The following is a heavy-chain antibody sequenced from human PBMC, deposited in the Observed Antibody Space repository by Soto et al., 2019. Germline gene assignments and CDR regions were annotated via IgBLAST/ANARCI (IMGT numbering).Heavy chain of an antibody. CDR2: IIPIFGTP. J-gene: IGHJ6*02. Sequence: QVQLVQSGAEVKRPGSSVKVSCKASGCSFSNNAISWVRQAPGQGLEWMGGIIPIFGTPNYAQKFQGRVTVIADESTTTAYMELSSLRSEDTAVYYCATTLSRMRGVTSFFYTMDVWGQGTTVTVSS. D-gene: IGHD3-10*01. CDR1: GCSFSNNA. CDR3: ATTLSRMRGVTSFFYTMDV. V-gene: IGHV1-69*12.